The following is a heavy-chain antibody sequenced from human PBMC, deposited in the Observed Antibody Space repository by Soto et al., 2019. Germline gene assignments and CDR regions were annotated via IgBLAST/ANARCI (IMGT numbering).Heavy chain of an antibody. Sequence: QVQLVQSGAEVKKPGASVKVSCKASGYTFTSYDINWVRQATGQGLEWMGWMNPNSGNTGYAQKFQGRVTMTRDSALSTSYMALSSLRSEDTAVYYCARLIPYNWFDACGQGTLVTVSS. CDR3: ARLIPYNWFDA. CDR1: GYTFTSYD. D-gene: IGHD2-2*02. J-gene: IGHJ5*02. V-gene: IGHV1-8*01. CDR2: MNPNSGNT.